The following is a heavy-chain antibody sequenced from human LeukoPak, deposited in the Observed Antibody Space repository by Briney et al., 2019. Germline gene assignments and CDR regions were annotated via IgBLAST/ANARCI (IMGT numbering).Heavy chain of an antibody. V-gene: IGHV3-23*01. J-gene: IGHJ4*02. CDR2: IGGSGGST. Sequence: PGGSLRLSCAASGFTLSNYAMTWVRQAPGKGLDWVSTIGGSGGSTYYADSVKGRFTISRDNSKSTLYLQMNSLRVEDTAVYYCAKVFLGSYWGQGTLVTVSS. CDR3: AKVFLGSY. D-gene: IGHD1-26*01. CDR1: GFTLSNYA.